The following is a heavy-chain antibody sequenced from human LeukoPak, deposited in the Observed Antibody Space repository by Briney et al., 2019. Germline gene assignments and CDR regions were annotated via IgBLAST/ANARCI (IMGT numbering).Heavy chain of an antibody. J-gene: IGHJ5*02. V-gene: IGHV6-1*01. CDR1: GDSVSSNSAA. D-gene: IGHD2-2*01. CDR3: ARDPGRYCSSTSCYRGGWFDP. CDR2: TYYRFKWYN. Sequence: SQTLSLTCAISGDSVSSNSAAWSWIRQSPSRGLEWLGRTYYRFKWYNDYAVSVKSRITINPDTSKNQFSLQLNSVTPEDTAVYYCARDPGRYCSSTSCYRGGWFDPWGQGTLVTVSS.